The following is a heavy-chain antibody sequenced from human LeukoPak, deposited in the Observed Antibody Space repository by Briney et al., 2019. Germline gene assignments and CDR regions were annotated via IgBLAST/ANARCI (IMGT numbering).Heavy chain of an antibody. D-gene: IGHD3-10*01. V-gene: IGHV1-18*01. CDR2: ISAYNGNT. J-gene: IGHJ6*03. Sequence: GSSVKVSCKASGGTFSNYAISWVRQAPGQGLEWMGWISAYNGNTNYAQKLQGRVTMTTDTSTSTAYMELRSLRSDDTAVYYCARDLSYYYGSGSYYGNYYYYYYMDVWGKGTTVTISS. CDR1: GGTFSNYA. CDR3: ARDLSYYYGSGSYYGNYYYYYYMDV.